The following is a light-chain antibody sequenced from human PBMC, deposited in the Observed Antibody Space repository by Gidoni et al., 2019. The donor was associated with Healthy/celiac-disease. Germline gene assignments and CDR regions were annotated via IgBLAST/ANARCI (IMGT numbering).Light chain of an antibody. Sequence: DIQMTQSPSPLSASVGDRVTINCQASQDISNYLNWYQQKPGKAPKLLIYDASNLETGVPSRFSGSGSGTDFTFTISSLQPEDIATYYCQQYDNLPITFGQGTRLEIK. CDR3: QQYDNLPIT. J-gene: IGKJ5*01. CDR2: DAS. V-gene: IGKV1-33*01. CDR1: QDISNY.